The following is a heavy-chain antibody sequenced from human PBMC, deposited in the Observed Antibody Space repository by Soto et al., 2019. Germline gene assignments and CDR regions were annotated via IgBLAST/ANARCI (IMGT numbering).Heavy chain of an antibody. V-gene: IGHV1-46*01. CDR1: GYTFTSYY. CDR3: ARGEYSNSPLHLDY. Sequence: QVQLVQSGAEVKKPGASVKVSCKAFGYTFTSYYMHWVRQAPGQGLEWMGIINPSGGSTSYAQKFXAXVXXTRDTATSTVYIELSSLRSEATAVYYCARGEYSNSPLHLDYWGQGTLVSVSS. J-gene: IGHJ4*02. CDR2: INPSGGST. D-gene: IGHD6-6*01.